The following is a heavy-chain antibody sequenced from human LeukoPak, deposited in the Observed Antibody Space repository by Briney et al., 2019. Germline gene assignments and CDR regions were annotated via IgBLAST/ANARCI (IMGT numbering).Heavy chain of an antibody. V-gene: IGHV3-21*05. J-gene: IGHJ6*04. CDR1: GFSLSSYS. Sequence: GGSLRLSCAASGFSLSSYSMDWVRQAPGKGLEWLSYIGYGGNIYYADSVKGRFTISRDNAENSVYLHMNSLRAEDTALYYCARDSQRGYSMDVRGKGTTVTVSS. CDR2: IGYGGNI. CDR3: ARDSQRGYSMDV. D-gene: IGHD1-1*01.